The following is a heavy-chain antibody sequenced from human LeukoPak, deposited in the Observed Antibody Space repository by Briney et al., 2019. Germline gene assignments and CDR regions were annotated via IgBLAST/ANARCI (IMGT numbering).Heavy chain of an antibody. CDR3: ARSSRGYSSSSFAGPQIFDY. D-gene: IGHD6-6*01. Sequence: KTSETLSLTCTVSGGSISSYYWSWIRQPPGKGLEWIGYIYYSGSTNYNPSLKSRVTISVDTSKNQFSLKLSSVTAADTAVYYCARSSRGYSSSSFAGPQIFDYWGQGTLVTVSS. CDR1: GGSISSYY. CDR2: IYYSGST. J-gene: IGHJ4*02. V-gene: IGHV4-59*01.